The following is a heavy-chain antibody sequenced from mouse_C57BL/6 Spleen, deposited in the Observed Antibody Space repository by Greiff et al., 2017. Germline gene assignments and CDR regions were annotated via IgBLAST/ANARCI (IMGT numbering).Heavy chain of an antibody. J-gene: IGHJ3*01. CDR3: ARGAPGSSAAWFAY. CDR1: GYTFTSYW. V-gene: IGHV1-53*01. CDR2: INPGNGGT. Sequence: QVQLQQPGTELVKPGASVKLSCKASGYTFTSYWMHWVKQRPGQGLEWIGNINPGNGGTNYNEKFKGKATLTVDKSSNTAYMQLSSLTSEDSAVYYCARGAPGSSAAWFAYWGQGTLVTVSA. D-gene: IGHD3-2*02.